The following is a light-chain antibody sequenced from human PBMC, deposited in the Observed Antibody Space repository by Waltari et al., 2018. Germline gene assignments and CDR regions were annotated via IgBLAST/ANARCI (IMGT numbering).Light chain of an antibody. CDR2: AAS. CDR1: QNISSY. CDR3: QQSYSIPRT. J-gene: IGKJ3*01. V-gene: IGKV1-39*01. Sequence: DIQMTQSPTSLSASVGDRVTITCRASQNISSYLNWYQQKPGKAPKVLIYAASSLQSGVPSRFSGSGSGTDFTLTISSLQPEDFATYYCQQSYSIPRTFGPGTKVDIK.